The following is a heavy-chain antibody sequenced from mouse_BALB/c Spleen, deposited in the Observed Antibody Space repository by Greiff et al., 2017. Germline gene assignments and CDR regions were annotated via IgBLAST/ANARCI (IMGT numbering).Heavy chain of an antibody. CDR3: RGGNYDYYAMDD. CDR1: GFTFSDAC. V-gene: IGHV6-6*01. CDR2: IRSKANNPAT. J-gene: IGHJ4*01. D-gene: IGHD2-1*01. Sequence: EVKLEESGGGLVQPGGSMKLSCAASGFTFSDACMDWVRQSPEKGLEWVAEIRSKANNPATYYAASVKGRFTISRDDSKSSVYLQMNSLRAEDTGIYYCRGGNYDYYAMDDWGQGTSATVSS.